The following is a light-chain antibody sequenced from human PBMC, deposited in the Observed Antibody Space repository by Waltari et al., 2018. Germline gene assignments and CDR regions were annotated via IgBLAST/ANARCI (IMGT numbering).Light chain of an antibody. CDR3: SSYTSSSTVV. V-gene: IGLV2-14*01. Sequence: QSALTQPDSVSGSPGQSITISCTGTSSDVGGYNYASWYQQHPGKAPKLMIYEVSNRPSGVSNRFSGSKSGNTASLTISGLQAEDEADYYCSSYTSSSTVVFGGGTKLTVL. J-gene: IGLJ2*01. CDR1: SSDVGGYNY. CDR2: EVS.